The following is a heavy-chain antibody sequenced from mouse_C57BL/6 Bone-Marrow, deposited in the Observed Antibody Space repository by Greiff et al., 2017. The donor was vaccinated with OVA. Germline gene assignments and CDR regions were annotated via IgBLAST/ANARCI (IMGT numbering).Heavy chain of an antibody. CDR2: IYPRSGNT. CDR3: ARPGLRRYAMDY. V-gene: IGHV1-81*01. CDR1: GYTFTSYG. Sequence: VQLQQSGAELARPGASVKLSCKASGYTFTSYGISWVKQRPGQGLEWIGAIYPRSGNTSYNEKFKGKATLTADKSSSTAYMELRSLTSEDSAVYFCARPGLRRYAMDYWGQGTSVTVSA. J-gene: IGHJ4*01. D-gene: IGHD2-2*01.